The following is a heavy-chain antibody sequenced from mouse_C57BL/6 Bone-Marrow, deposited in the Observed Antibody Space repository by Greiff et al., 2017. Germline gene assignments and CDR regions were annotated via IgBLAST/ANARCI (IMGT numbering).Heavy chain of an antibody. CDR3: TTWYYGGSYFDV. D-gene: IGHD1-1*01. CDR2: IDPEDGDT. J-gene: IGHJ1*03. V-gene: IGHV14-4*01. CDR1: GFNFKDDY. Sequence: EVQLQQSGAELVRPGASVKLSCTASGFNFKDDYMHWVKQRPGQGLEWIGWIDPEDGDTKYASKFQGKATITADTSSNTAYLQLSSLTSEDTAVYYCTTWYYGGSYFDVWGKGTTVTVSS.